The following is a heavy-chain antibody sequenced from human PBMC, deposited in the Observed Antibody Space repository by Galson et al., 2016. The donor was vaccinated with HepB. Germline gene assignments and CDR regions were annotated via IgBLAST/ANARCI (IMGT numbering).Heavy chain of an antibody. D-gene: IGHD4-23*01. V-gene: IGHV4-59*01. CDR2: IFYAGST. Sequence: SETLSLTCTVSGDSITSSYWSWIRQPPGKGLEWIGYIFYAGSTNYNPSLRSRVTMSVDTSKNQFSLRLTSVTAADTAVYYCTRYHYGGNSFNWYDPWGHGTLVTVSS. J-gene: IGHJ5*02. CDR3: TRYHYGGNSFNWYDP. CDR1: GDSITSSY.